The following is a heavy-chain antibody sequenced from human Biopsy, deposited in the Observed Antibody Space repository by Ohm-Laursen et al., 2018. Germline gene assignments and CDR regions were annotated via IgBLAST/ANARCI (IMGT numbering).Heavy chain of an antibody. D-gene: IGHD4-23*01. CDR3: ARGSNDFGGLYFPR. V-gene: IGHV4-59*11. CDR2: ISHTGYT. J-gene: IGHJ4*02. CDR1: GGSFTGHC. Sequence: TLSLTCTVSGGSFTGHCWTWIRQPPGKGLEWIGHISHTGYTSYKSSLKSRVTISVDTSRNHFSLRLSSLTAADTAVYYCARGSNDFGGLYFPRWGQGTLLTVSS.